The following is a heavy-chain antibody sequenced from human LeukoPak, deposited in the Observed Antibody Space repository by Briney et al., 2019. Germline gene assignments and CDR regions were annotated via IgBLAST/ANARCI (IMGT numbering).Heavy chain of an antibody. CDR2: IYSSGPT. V-gene: IGHV3-23*05. D-gene: IGHD3-10*01. CDR3: ARHRGSFFDY. J-gene: IGHJ4*02. CDR1: GFTFSTYA. Sequence: GGSLRLSCAASGFTFSTYAMSWVRQAPGKGLEWVSVIYSSGPTFYADSVEGRFTISRDSSKNALYLQMNSLRAEDTAVYYCARHRGSFFDYWGQGTLVTVSS.